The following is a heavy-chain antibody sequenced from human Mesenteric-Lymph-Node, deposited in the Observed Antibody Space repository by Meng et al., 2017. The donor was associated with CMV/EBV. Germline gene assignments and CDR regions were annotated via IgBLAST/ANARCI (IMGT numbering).Heavy chain of an antibody. J-gene: IGHJ5*02. CDR3: ASYRYGTKDGHVLA. CDR2: INSDGSST. V-gene: IGHV3-74*01. D-gene: IGHD1-1*01. Sequence: GGSLRLSCAVSGLTFSNYWMHWVRQAPGKGLVWVSRINSDGSSTDYADSVKGRFTISRDNAKDTLYLQMNSLRAEDTAVYYCASYRYGTKDGHVLAWGQGTLVTVSS. CDR1: GLTFSNYW.